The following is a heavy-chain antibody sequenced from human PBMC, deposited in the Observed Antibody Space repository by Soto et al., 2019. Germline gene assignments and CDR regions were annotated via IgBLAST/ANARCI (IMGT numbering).Heavy chain of an antibody. CDR1: GFTFSSYA. Sequence: XGSLRLSLAASGFTFSSYAMHWVRQAPGKGLDWVAVISYDGSNKYYADSVKGRLTISRDNSKNTLYLQMNSLRAEDTAVYYCARGRRQQLVRHYYYYGMDVWGQGTTVTVSS. D-gene: IGHD6-13*01. V-gene: IGHV3-30-3*01. J-gene: IGHJ6*02. CDR3: ARGRRQQLVRHYYYYGMDV. CDR2: ISYDGSNK.